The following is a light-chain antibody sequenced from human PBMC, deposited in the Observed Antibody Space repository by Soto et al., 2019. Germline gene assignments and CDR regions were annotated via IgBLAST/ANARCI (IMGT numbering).Light chain of an antibody. CDR2: GIS. CDR3: QQHGQWPIT. V-gene: IGKV3D-15*01. Sequence: EIVMTQAPCTLSLSPVERGALSCSASQSVSIDLAWYQQTPGQAPRPLIYGISKRATDIPDRFSGSGSGTEFTLTISSLQPEDFATYYCQQHGQWPITFGQGTRL. CDR1: QSVSID. J-gene: IGKJ5*01.